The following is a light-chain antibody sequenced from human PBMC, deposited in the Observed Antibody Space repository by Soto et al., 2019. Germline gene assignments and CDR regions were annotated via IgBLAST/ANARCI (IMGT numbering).Light chain of an antibody. Sequence: QSVLTQPPSTSATPGQWVTISCSGSSSNIGRNNVFWYQQVPGKAPKLLIYRNVQRPSGVPDRFSGSKSGTSASLAISGLRSDDEAHYYCAAWDNSLSGPVFGGGTKLTVL. CDR1: SSNIGRNN. CDR3: AAWDNSLSGPV. J-gene: IGLJ2*01. V-gene: IGLV1-47*01. CDR2: RNV.